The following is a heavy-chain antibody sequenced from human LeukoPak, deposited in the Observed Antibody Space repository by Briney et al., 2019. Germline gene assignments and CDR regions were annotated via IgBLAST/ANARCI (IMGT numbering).Heavy chain of an antibody. CDR1: GFTFSGRS. V-gene: IGHV3-74*01. CDR3: ARGWFGPDS. Sequence: GESLRLCCAASGFTFSGRSMHWVRQAAGKGLVWISGISNEGTTTNYADSVKGRFTISRDNAKNTLYLQMKSLRAEDTAVYYCARGWFGPDSWDQGTMVTVSS. D-gene: IGHD3-10*01. J-gene: IGHJ3*02. CDR2: ISNEGTTT.